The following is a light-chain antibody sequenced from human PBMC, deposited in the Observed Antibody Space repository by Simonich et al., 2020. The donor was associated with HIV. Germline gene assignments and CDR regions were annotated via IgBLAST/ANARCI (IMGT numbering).Light chain of an antibody. CDR3: QQANSFPYT. CDR2: DAS. V-gene: IGKV3-11*01. J-gene: IGKJ2*01. Sequence: EIVLTQSPATLSFSPGERGTLSCRASQSVSSYLAWYQQKPGQAPRLLIYDASNRATGIPARFSGSGSGTDFTLTISSLQPEDFATYYCQQANSFPYTFGQGTKLEIK. CDR1: QSVSSY.